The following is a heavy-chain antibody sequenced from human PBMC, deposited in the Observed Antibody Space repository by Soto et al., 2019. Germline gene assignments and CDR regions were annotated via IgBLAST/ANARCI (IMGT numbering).Heavy chain of an antibody. Sequence: PGGSLRLSCAASGFTFSSYGMHWVRQAPGKGLEWVAVIWYDGSNKYYADSVKGRFTISRDNSKNTLYLQMNSLRAEDTAVYYCARDFYYDSSGYYQRCFAPWGQGTLVTVSS. CDR3: ARDFYYDSSGYYQRCFAP. J-gene: IGHJ5*02. D-gene: IGHD3-22*01. CDR2: IWYDGSNK. V-gene: IGHV3-33*01. CDR1: GFTFSSYG.